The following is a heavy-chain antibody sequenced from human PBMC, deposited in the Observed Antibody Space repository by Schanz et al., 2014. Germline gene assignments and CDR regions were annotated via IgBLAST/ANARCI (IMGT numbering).Heavy chain of an antibody. CDR1: GFIFSTYA. CDR2: ITTGGNT. CDR3: SKDKQGSRSDDS. D-gene: IGHD2-15*01. J-gene: IGHJ5*01. V-gene: IGHV3-23*01. Sequence: EVQLLASGGRLVQPGGSLRLSCTASGFIFSTYAMSWARQTPGKGLEWVSSITTGGNTYYRDSVKGRFIVSRDNSKNTLYLEMNRLRVDDTAVYYCSKDKQGSRSDDSWGQGTLVTVSS.